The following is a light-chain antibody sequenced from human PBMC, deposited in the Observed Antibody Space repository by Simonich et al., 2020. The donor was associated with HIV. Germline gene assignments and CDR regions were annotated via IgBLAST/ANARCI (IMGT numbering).Light chain of an antibody. CDR2: WAS. J-gene: IGKJ1*01. Sequence: DIVMTQSPDSLAVSLGERATINCKSSPSVLYSSNNKNYLAWHQQKPGQPPKLLINWASTRESGVPARFSGSGSGTDFSLTISSLQAENVAVYYWQQYYSTPPTFGQGTKVEIK. CDR1: PSVLYSSNNKNY. V-gene: IGKV4-1*01. CDR3: QQYYSTPPT.